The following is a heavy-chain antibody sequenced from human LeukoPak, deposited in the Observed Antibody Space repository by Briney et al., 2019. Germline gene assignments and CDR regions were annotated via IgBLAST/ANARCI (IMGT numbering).Heavy chain of an antibody. CDR2: ITNTGDT. CDR1: GGSFNGYF. Sequence: PSETLSLTCAVSGGSFNGYFWTWIRQPPGKGLEWIGEITNTGDTKYNPSLNNRVTIAVDTSKRQFSLRLTSETAADTAMYYCARDGYDFWSGYHNYWYFDLWGRGTLVTVSS. J-gene: IGHJ2*01. D-gene: IGHD3-3*01. V-gene: IGHV4-34*01. CDR3: ARDGYDFWSGYHNYWYFDL.